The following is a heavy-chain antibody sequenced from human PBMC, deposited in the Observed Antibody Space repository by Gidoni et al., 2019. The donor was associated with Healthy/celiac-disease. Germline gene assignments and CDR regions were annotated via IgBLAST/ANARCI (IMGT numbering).Heavy chain of an antibody. Sequence: VQLQESGPGLVKPSGTLSLTCAVSGGSLSSSNWWSWVRQPPGQGLEWIGEIYHSGSTNYNPSLKSRVTISVDKSKNQFSLKLSAVTAADTAVYYCARGSQGYYGSGTLDYWGQGTLVTVSS. CDR2: IYHSGST. J-gene: IGHJ4*02. CDR1: GGSLSSSNW. D-gene: IGHD3-10*01. CDR3: ARGSQGYYGSGTLDY. V-gene: IGHV4-4*02.